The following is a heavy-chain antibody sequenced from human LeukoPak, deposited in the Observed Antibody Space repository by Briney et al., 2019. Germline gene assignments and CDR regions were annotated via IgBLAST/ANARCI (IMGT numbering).Heavy chain of an antibody. D-gene: IGHD6-13*01. J-gene: IGHJ4*02. CDR2: ISSSSSYI. CDR3: ARGGSSSSWYAQADY. V-gene: IGHV3-21*01. CDR1: GFTFSGYS. Sequence: PGGSLRLSCSASGFTFSGYSMNWVRQAPGKGLEWVSSISSSSSYIYYADSVKGRFTISRDNAKNSLYLQMDSLRAEDTAVYYCARGGSSSSWYAQADYWGQGTLVTVSS.